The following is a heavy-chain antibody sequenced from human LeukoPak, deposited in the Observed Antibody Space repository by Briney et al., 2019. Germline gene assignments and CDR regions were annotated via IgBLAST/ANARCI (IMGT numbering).Heavy chain of an antibody. Sequence: ASVKVSCKASGYXFTSYGISWVRQAPGQGLEWLGWISAYNGNTNYAQKLQGRVTMTTDTSTSTAYMELRSLRSDDTAVYYCARDNAIWFGESYYYYYGMDVWGQGTTVTVSS. D-gene: IGHD3-10*01. CDR3: ARDNAIWFGESYYYYYGMDV. CDR1: GYXFTSYG. CDR2: ISAYNGNT. V-gene: IGHV1-18*01. J-gene: IGHJ6*02.